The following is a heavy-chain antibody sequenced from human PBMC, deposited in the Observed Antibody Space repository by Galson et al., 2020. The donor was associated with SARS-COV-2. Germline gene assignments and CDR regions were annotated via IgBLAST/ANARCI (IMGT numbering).Heavy chain of an antibody. Sequence: ASVKVSCKASGYTFTGYYIHWVRQAPGQGLEWMGWINPNSGGTNYAQKFQGRVTMTRDTSISTAYMELSRLRSDDTAVYYCAGESILYYYGDYNYYYGMDVWGQWTTVTVSS. D-gene: IGHD4-17*01. CDR3: AGESILYYYGDYNYYYGMDV. J-gene: IGHJ6*02. CDR2: INPNSGGT. CDR1: GYTFTGYY. V-gene: IGHV1-2*02.